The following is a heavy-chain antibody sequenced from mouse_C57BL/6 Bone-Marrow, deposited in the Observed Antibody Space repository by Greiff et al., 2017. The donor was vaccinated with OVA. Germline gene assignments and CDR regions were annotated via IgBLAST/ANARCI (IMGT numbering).Heavy chain of an antibody. CDR3: ATYQY. CDR1: GFNIKDDY. V-gene: IGHV14-4*01. Sequence: EVQLQQSGAELVRPGASVKLSCTASGFNIKDDYMHWVKERPEQGLEWIGWIDPENGDTEYASKFQGKATITSDTSSKTVYRHLSSLTAEDPAVYYCATYQYWGQGTTLTVSS. J-gene: IGHJ2*01. CDR2: IDPENGDT.